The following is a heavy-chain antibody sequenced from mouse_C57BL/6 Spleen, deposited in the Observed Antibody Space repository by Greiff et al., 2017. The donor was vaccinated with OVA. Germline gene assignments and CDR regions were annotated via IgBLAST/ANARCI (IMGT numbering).Heavy chain of an antibody. Sequence: VQLQQSGAELARPGASVKLSCKASGYTFTSYGISWVKQRTGQGLEWIGEIYPRSGNTYYNEKFKGKATLTADKSSSTAYMELRSLTSEDSAVYFCARRTTVVAPEAMGYWGQGTSVTVSS. V-gene: IGHV1-81*01. J-gene: IGHJ4*01. CDR2: IYPRSGNT. CDR3: ARRTTVVAPEAMGY. D-gene: IGHD1-1*01. CDR1: GYTFTSYG.